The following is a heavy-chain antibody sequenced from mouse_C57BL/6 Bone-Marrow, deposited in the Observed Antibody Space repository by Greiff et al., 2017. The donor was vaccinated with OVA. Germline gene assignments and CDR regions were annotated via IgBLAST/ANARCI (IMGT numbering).Heavy chain of an antibody. CDR2: INPYNGGT. J-gene: IGHJ3*01. Sequence: VQLKQSGPVLVKPGASVKMSCKASGYTFTDYYMNWVKQSHGKSLEWIGVINPYNGGTSYNQKFKGKATLTVDKSSSTAYMELNSLTSEDSAVYYCASYYYGSSPFAYWGQGTLVTVSA. V-gene: IGHV1-19*01. D-gene: IGHD1-1*01. CDR3: ASYYYGSSPFAY. CDR1: GYTFTDYY.